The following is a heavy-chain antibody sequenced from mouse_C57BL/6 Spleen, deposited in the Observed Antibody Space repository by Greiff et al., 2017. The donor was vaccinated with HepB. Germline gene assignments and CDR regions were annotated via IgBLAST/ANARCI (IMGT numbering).Heavy chain of an antibody. CDR2: IWRGGST. CDR1: GFSLTSYG. J-gene: IGHJ4*01. V-gene: IGHV2-5*01. CDR3: AKTKDAYYYAMDY. Sequence: VQLQQSGPGLVQPSQSLSITCTVSGFSLTSYGVHWVRQSPGKGLEWLGVIWRGGSTDYNAAFMSRLSITKDNSKSQVFFKMNSLQADDTAIYYCAKTKDAYYYAMDYWGQGTSVTVSS.